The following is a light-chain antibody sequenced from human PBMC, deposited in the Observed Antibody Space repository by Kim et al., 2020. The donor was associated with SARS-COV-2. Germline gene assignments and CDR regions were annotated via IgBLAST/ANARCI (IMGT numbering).Light chain of an antibody. CDR2: DAS. CDR3: QQYHLYSRT. J-gene: IGKJ2*01. Sequence: SAYGGGSVTITCRASQSSSIWLAWYQQKPGKAPTLLSYDASSLESGVPSRFSGSGSGTEFTLTISSLQPDDFATYYCQQYHLYSRTFGQGTKLEI. CDR1: QSSSIW. V-gene: IGKV1-5*01.